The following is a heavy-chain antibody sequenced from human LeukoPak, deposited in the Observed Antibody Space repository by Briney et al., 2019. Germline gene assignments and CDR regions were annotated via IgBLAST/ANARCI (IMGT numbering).Heavy chain of an antibody. CDR1: GYTFTGYY. Sequence: ASVKVSCKASGYTFTGYYMHWVRQAPGQGLEWMGGINPNSGGTNYAQKFQGRVTMTRETSISTAYMELSRLRSDDTAVYYCARVDQLLSIYGMDVWGQGTTVTVSS. J-gene: IGHJ6*02. D-gene: IGHD2-2*01. CDR2: INPNSGGT. CDR3: ARVDQLLSIYGMDV. V-gene: IGHV1-2*02.